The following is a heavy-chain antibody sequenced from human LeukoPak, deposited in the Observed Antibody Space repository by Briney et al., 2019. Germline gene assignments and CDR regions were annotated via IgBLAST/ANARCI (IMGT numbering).Heavy chain of an antibody. CDR1: RFTLSGFG. D-gene: IGHD3-22*01. J-gene: IGHJ4*02. CDR3: TRELSPVVTYYFHY. Sequence: PRRSLRLSYAAPRFTLSGFGMHWARQAPGKGLEWVAVIWYDGSNKYYADSVKGRFTISRDNSKKTLYLQMNSLRAEDTAVYYYTRELSPVVTYYFHYWGQGTLVTVSS. CDR2: IWYDGSNK. V-gene: IGHV3-33*01.